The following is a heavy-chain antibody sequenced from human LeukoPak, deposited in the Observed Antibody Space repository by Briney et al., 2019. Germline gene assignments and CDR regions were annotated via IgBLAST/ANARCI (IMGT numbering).Heavy chain of an antibody. CDR2: ISAYNGNT. Sequence: GASVKVSCTASGYTFTSYGISWVRQAPGQGLEWMGWISAYNGNTNYAQKLQGRVTMTTDTSTSTAYTELRSLRSDDTAVYYCARDRRSGWYIPYFDYWGQGTLVTVSS. J-gene: IGHJ4*02. V-gene: IGHV1-18*01. D-gene: IGHD6-19*01. CDR3: ARDRRSGWYIPYFDY. CDR1: GYTFTSYG.